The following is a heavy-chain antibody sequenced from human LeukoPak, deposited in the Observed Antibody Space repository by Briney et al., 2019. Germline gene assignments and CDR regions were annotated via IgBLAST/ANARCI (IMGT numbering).Heavy chain of an antibody. CDR2: IIPISGTT. D-gene: IGHD1-26*01. V-gene: IGHV1-69*13. CDR1: GGTFTSYA. J-gene: IGHJ5*02. CDR3: ARKLRLGGNWFDP. Sequence: SVKVSCKTSGGTFTSYAITWVRQAPGQGLEWMGRIIPISGTTNYAQKFQGRVTFTADESTSTAYMELSSLRSEDTALYYCARKLRLGGNWFDPWGQGTLVTVSS.